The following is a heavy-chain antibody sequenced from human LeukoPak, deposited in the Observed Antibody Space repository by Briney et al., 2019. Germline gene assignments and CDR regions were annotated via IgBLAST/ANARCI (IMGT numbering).Heavy chain of an antibody. D-gene: IGHD6-13*01. CDR3: ARESLRSIAAAGDIGY. CDR2: IWYDGSNK. V-gene: IGHV3-33*01. Sequence: GRSLRLSCAASGFTFSSYGMHWVRQAPGKGLEWVAVIWYDGSNKYYADSVKGRFTISRDNSKNTLYLQMNSLRAEDTAVYYCARESLRSIAAAGDIGYWGQGTLVTVSS. J-gene: IGHJ4*02. CDR1: GFTFSSYG.